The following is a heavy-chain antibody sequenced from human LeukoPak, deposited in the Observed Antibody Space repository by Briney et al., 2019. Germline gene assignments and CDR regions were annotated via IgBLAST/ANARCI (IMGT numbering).Heavy chain of an antibody. J-gene: IGHJ6*02. CDR3: AKDLGDYYYYYGMDV. V-gene: IGHV3-30*18. CDR1: GFTFSNSG. D-gene: IGHD3-16*01. Sequence: GSLRLSCTASGFTFSNSGIHWVRQAPGKGLEWVAVISYDGGNKYYADSVKGRFTISRDNSRNTVYLQMNSLRAEDTAVYCCAKDLGDYYYYYGMDVWGQGTTVTVSS. CDR2: ISYDGGNK.